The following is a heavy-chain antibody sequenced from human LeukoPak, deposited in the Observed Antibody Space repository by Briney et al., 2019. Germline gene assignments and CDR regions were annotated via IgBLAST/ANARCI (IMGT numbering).Heavy chain of an antibody. Sequence: SETLSLTCAVYGGSFSGYYWSWIRQPPGKGLEWIGEINHSGSTNYNPSLKSRVTISVDTSKNQFSLKLSSMTAADTAVYYCARVIAAVWYYFDYWGQGTLVTVSS. D-gene: IGHD6-13*01. CDR3: ARVIAAVWYYFDY. J-gene: IGHJ4*02. CDR2: INHSGST. CDR1: GGSFSGYY. V-gene: IGHV4-34*01.